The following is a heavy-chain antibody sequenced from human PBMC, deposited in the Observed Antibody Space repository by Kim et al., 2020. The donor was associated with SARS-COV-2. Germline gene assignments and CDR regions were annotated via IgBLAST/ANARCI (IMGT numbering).Heavy chain of an antibody. Sequence: GESLKISCKGSGYSFTSYWIGWVRQMPGKGLEWMGIIYPGDSDTRYSPSFQGQVTISADKSISTAYLQWSSLKASDTAMYYCAKSLFFPGYCSSTSCREPYYGMDVWGQGTTVTVSS. CDR2: IYPGDSDT. V-gene: IGHV5-51*01. CDR3: AKSLFFPGYCSSTSCREPYYGMDV. J-gene: IGHJ6*02. D-gene: IGHD2-2*01. CDR1: GYSFTSYW.